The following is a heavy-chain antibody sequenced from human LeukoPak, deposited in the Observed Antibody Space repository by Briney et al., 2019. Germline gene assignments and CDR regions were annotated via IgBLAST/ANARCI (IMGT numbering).Heavy chain of an antibody. J-gene: IGHJ4*02. D-gene: IGHD6-25*01. CDR3: ARSVSSARSPFDY. CDR2: IYSGGNT. CDR1: GFTVSSNY. Sequence: GGSLRLSCAASGFTVSSNYMSWVRQAPGKGLEWVSVIYSGGNTYYADSVKGRFTISRDNSKNTLYLQMNSLRAEDTAVYYCARSVSSARSPFDYWGQGSLVTVSS. V-gene: IGHV3-53*05.